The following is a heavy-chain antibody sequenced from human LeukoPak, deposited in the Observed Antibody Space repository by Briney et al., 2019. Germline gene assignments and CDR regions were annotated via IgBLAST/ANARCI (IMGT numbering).Heavy chain of an antibody. J-gene: IGHJ3*02. Sequence: GGSLRVSCAASGFTFSRYAMHWVRQAPGKGLEWVAVFTYDGNDGYYADSVEGRFTISRDNSKNTLYLQMNGLRVEDTAVYFCARERDAFDIWGQGTMVTVSS. CDR2: FTYDGNDG. CDR3: ARERDAFDI. CDR1: GFTFSRYA. V-gene: IGHV3-30*04.